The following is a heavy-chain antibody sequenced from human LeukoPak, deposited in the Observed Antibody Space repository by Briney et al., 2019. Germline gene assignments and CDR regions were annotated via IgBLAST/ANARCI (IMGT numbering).Heavy chain of an antibody. CDR1: AYTFTSYD. Sequence: ASVKVSCKASAYTFTSYDSNWLRQATGQGLEWMGWMNPNSGNTGYAQKFQGRVTITRNTSISTAYMELSSLRSEDTAVYYCARGGCSSTSCYDPWGQGTLVTVSS. V-gene: IGHV1-8*01. CDR3: ARGGCSSTSCYDP. D-gene: IGHD2-2*01. J-gene: IGHJ5*02. CDR2: MNPNSGNT.